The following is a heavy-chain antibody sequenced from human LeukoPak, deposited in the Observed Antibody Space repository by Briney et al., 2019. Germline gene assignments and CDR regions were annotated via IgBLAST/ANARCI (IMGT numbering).Heavy chain of an antibody. J-gene: IGHJ4*02. CDR3: ARRQITIFGVVSYFDY. CDR1: GGSISSGSYY. Sequence: SETLSLTCTVSGGSISSGSYYWSWIRQPAGKGLEWIGRIYTSGSTNYNPSLKSRVTISVDTSKNQFSLKLSSVTAADTAVYYCARRQITIFGVVSYFDYWGQGTLVTVSS. CDR2: IYTSGST. V-gene: IGHV4-61*02. D-gene: IGHD3-3*01.